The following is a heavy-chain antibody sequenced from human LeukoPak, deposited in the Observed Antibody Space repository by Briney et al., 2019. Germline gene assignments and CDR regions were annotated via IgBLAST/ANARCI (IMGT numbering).Heavy chain of an antibody. CDR3: ARMVTTDAFDI. V-gene: IGHV3-74*01. CDR2: INSDGSST. J-gene: IGHJ3*02. D-gene: IGHD2-21*02. CDR1: GFTFSSYW. Sequence: GSLRLSCAASGFTFSSYWMHWVRQAPGKGLVWVSRINSDGSSTSYADSVKGRFTISRDNAKNTLYLQMNSLRAEDTAVYYCARMVTTDAFDIWGQGTMVTVSS.